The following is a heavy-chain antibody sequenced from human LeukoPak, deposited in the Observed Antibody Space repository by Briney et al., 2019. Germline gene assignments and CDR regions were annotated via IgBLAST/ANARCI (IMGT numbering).Heavy chain of an antibody. CDR1: GGTFSSYA. D-gene: IGHD4-17*01. Sequence: SVKVSCKASGGTFSSYAISWVRQAPGQGLEWMGGIIPIFGTANYAQKFQGRVTITADTSSSTAYMELRSLRLDDMAVYYCARDENYGIFFNVDYWGQGTLVTVSS. V-gene: IGHV1-69*06. J-gene: IGHJ4*02. CDR3: ARDENYGIFFNVDY. CDR2: IIPIFGTA.